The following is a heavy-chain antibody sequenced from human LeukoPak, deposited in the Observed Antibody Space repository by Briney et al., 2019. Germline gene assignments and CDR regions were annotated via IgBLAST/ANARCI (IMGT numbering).Heavy chain of an antibody. D-gene: IGHD6-13*01. V-gene: IGHV3-23*01. J-gene: IGHJ6*03. Sequence: GGSLRLSCSASGFTFSNFAMSWVRQAPGKGLEWVSAVSSDGINTYYTDSLKGRFTISRDNSKNTLYLQMNSLRAEDTAVYYCAKGEGHGSSWLYHCYHYMDVWGKGTTVTISS. CDR3: AKGEGHGSSWLYHCYHYMDV. CDR1: GFTFSNFA. CDR2: VSSDGINT.